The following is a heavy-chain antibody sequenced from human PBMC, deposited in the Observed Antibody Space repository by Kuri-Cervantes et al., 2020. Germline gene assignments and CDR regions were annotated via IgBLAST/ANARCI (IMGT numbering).Heavy chain of an antibody. CDR1: GYSFTSYS. CDR3: AIHPSYGMDV. J-gene: IGHJ6*02. V-gene: IGHV5-51*01. CDR2: IYPGDSDT. Sequence: KVSCKGSGYSFTSYSIGWVRQMPGKGLEWMGVIYPGDSDTRYSPSFQGQVTITANNSISTAYLERSSLKASDTAMYYCAIHPSYGMDVWGQGTTVTVSS.